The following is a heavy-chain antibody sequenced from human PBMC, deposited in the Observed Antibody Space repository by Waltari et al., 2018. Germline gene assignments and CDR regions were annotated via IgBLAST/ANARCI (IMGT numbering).Heavy chain of an antibody. CDR1: GGTFSSYA. V-gene: IGHV1-69*05. CDR3: ARDGPYGSGSYYNVGWFDP. Sequence: QVQLVQSGAEVKKPGSSVKVSCKASGGTFSSYAISWVRQAPGQGLEWMGGIIPIFGTANYAQKFQGRVTITTDESTSTAYMELSSLRSEDTAVYYCARDGPYGSGSYYNVGWFDPWGQGTLVTVSS. D-gene: IGHD3-10*01. CDR2: IIPIFGTA. J-gene: IGHJ5*02.